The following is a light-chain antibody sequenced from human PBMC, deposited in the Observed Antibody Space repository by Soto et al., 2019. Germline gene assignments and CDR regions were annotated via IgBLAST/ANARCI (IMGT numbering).Light chain of an antibody. J-gene: IGLJ1*01. CDR1: SSDVGAYNY. Sequence: QSVLTQPRSVSGSPGQSVTISCTGTSSDVGAYNYVSWYQQHPGKAPKLMIYHVSKRPSGVPDRFSGSKSGNVASLTISGLQAEDEADYYCCTDAGTYKVFGTGTKVTVL. CDR3: CTDAGTYKV. CDR2: HVS. V-gene: IGLV2-11*01.